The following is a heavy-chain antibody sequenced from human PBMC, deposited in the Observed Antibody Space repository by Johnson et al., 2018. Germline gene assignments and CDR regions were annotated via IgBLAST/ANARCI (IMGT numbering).Heavy chain of an antibody. CDR1: GGSINSYY. Sequence: QVQLVESGPGLLKPSETLSLTCTVSGGSINSYYWSWIRQSPGKGLEWIGYVHYRGSTNYNPSLKSRVTISVGTSKDQFSLKVDPVTVADTAVYYCARGGGYPSEYFQHGGQGTLVTVSS. V-gene: IGHV4-59*01. J-gene: IGHJ1*01. CDR2: VHYRGST. CDR3: ARGGGYPSEYFQH. D-gene: IGHD3-16*02.